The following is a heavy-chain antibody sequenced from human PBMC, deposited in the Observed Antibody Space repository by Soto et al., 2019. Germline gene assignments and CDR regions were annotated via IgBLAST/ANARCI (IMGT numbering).Heavy chain of an antibody. D-gene: IGHD3-22*01. V-gene: IGHV1-8*01. Sequence: ASVKVSCKASGYTFTSYDINWVRQATGQGLEWMGWMNPNSGNTGYAQKFQGRVTMTRNTSISTAYMELSSLRSEDTAVYYCASGSYDSSGYYSDAFDIWGQGTMVTVSS. J-gene: IGHJ3*02. CDR3: ASGSYDSSGYYSDAFDI. CDR2: MNPNSGNT. CDR1: GYTFTSYD.